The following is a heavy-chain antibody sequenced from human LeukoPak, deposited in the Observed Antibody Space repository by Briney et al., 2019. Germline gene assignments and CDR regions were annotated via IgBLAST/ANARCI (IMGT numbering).Heavy chain of an antibody. CDR1: GGSISSGDYY. CDR3: ARLQLFYSNYVDY. Sequence: PSQTLSLTCTVSGGSISSGDYYWSWIRQPPGKGLEWIGYIYYSGSTYYNPSLKSRVTISVDTSKNQFSLKLSSVTAADTAVYYCARLQLFYSNYVDYWGQGTLVTVSS. V-gene: IGHV4-30-4*01. D-gene: IGHD4-11*01. CDR2: IYYSGST. J-gene: IGHJ4*02.